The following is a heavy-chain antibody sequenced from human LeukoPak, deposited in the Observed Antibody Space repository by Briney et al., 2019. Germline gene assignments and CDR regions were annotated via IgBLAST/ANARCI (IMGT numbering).Heavy chain of an antibody. Sequence: SETLSLTCTVSGGSISGYSYYWGWIRQPPGKGLEWIGSIYNSGSTYYNPSLKSRVTISVDTAKNQFSLKLSSVTAADTAVYYCARDRPGGSSLDYWGQGTLVTVSS. CDR3: ARDRPGGSSLDY. CDR1: GGSISGYSYY. D-gene: IGHD6-13*01. V-gene: IGHV4-39*07. CDR2: IYNSGST. J-gene: IGHJ4*02.